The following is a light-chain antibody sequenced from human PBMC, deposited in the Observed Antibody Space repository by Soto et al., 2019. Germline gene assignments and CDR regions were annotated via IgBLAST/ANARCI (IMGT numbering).Light chain of an antibody. CDR2: EVS. Sequence: LTPPTSWSGSTGQSITISCIGTSSDVGGYNYVSWYQQHPGKAPKLMIYEVSNRPSGVSNRFSGSKSGNTASLTISGLQAEDEADYYCSSYTSSTSYVFGTGTKVTVL. J-gene: IGLJ1*01. V-gene: IGLV2-14*01. CDR1: SSDVGGYNY. CDR3: SSYTSSTSYV.